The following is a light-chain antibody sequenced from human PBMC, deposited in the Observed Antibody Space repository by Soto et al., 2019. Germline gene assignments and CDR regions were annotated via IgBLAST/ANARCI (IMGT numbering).Light chain of an antibody. CDR3: QQYNNWPPWT. CDR2: GAS. J-gene: IGKJ1*01. CDR1: QSVSNN. Sequence: EIVMTQSPATLSVSPGERATLSCRASQSVSNNLAWYQQRPGQAPRLLIYGASTRATGIPARFSGSGSGTEVTLTISSLQSEDFAVYYCQQYNNWPPWTFGQGTKVEVK. V-gene: IGKV3-15*01.